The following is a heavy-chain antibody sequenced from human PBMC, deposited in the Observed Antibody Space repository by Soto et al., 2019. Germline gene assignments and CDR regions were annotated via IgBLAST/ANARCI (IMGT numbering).Heavy chain of an antibody. CDR1: GFTIGDYA. V-gene: IGHV3-49*03. CDR3: TRDSGSFHPWYYYGMDV. Sequence: PGGSLRLCCTASGFTIGDYAMSWFRQAPGKGLERVGFIRSKAYGGTTEYAASVKGRFTISRDDSKSIAYLQMNSLKTEDTAVYYCTRDSGSFHPWYYYGMDVWGQGTTVTVSS. CDR2: IRSKAYGGTT. D-gene: IGHD2-15*01. J-gene: IGHJ6*02.